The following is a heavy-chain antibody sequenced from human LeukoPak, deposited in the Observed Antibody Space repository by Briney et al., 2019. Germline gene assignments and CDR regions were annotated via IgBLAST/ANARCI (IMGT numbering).Heavy chain of an antibody. V-gene: IGHV3-30-3*01. J-gene: IGHJ4*02. D-gene: IGHD2-2*01. Sequence: GGSLRLSCLASGFSFSNYAMHWVRQAPGKGLEWVAVISYDGSNKYYADSVKGRFTISRDNSKNTLYLQMNSLRAEDTAVYYCAREGALIVVVPAAFDYWGQGTLVTVSS. CDR3: AREGALIVVVPAAFDY. CDR1: GFSFSNYA. CDR2: ISYDGSNK.